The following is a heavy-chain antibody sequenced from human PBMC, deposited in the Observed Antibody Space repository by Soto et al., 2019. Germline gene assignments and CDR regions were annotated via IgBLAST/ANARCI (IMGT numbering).Heavy chain of an antibody. J-gene: IGHJ5*02. D-gene: IGHD3-16*01. CDR2: INHSGST. Sequence: PSETLSLTCAVYGGSFSGYYWSWIRQPPGKGLEWIGEINHSGSTNYNPSLKSRVTISVDTSKNQFSLKLSSVTAADTAVYYCARGQTKTYVWGSSPGVDPWGQGTLVTVSS. CDR1: GGSFSGYY. CDR3: ARGQTKTYVWGSSPGVDP. V-gene: IGHV4-34*01.